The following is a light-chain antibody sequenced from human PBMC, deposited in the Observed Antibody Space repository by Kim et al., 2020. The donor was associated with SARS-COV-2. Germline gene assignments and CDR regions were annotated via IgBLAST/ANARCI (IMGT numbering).Light chain of an antibody. CDR2: DAS. Sequence: SASVGDRVTITCQASQDISNNLNWYQQKPGKAPKLLIYDASNLETGVPSRFSGSRSGTDFTFTISSLQPEDIATYYCQQYNNLALSFGGGTKLEI. V-gene: IGKV1-33*01. J-gene: IGKJ4*01. CDR1: QDISNN. CDR3: QQYNNLALS.